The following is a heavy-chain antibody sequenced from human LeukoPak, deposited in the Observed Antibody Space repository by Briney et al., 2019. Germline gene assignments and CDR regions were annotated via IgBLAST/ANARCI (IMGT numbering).Heavy chain of an antibody. D-gene: IGHD1-26*01. V-gene: IGHV3-23*01. CDR3: AKKVVVGATSPYSDFQD. CDR2: ISGSGVTT. Sequence: GGSLRLSCVASRFTFSSYAMAWVRQAPGKGLEGVSAISGSGVTTHNAGSVKGRFSISRDNSKGTLYLQMNSLRAEDTALYYCAKKVVVGATSPYSDFQDWGQGTLVTVSS. CDR1: RFTFSSYA. J-gene: IGHJ1*01.